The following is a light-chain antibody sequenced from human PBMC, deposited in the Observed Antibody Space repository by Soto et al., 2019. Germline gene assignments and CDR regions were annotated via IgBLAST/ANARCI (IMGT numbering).Light chain of an antibody. CDR2: GAS. Sequence: EIVMTQSPATLSVFPGERATLSCRASQSVSSNLAWYQQKPGQAPRLLIYGASTRATGIPARFSGSGSGTEFTFTISSLQSEDFAVYYCQQYNNWRTFGQGTKV. J-gene: IGKJ1*01. CDR3: QQYNNWRT. CDR1: QSVSSN. V-gene: IGKV3-15*01.